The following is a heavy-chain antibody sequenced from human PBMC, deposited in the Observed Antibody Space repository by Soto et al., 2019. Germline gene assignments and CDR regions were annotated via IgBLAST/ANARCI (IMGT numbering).Heavy chain of an antibody. CDR3: AKDEAPYSSSALHAFDI. V-gene: IGHV3-23*01. CDR2: ISGSGGST. D-gene: IGHD6-13*01. CDR1: GFTFSSYS. J-gene: IGHJ3*02. Sequence: GGSLSLSCAASGFTFSSYSMSWVRQAPGKGLEWVSAISGSGGSTYYADSVKGRFTISRDNSKNTLYLQMNSLRAEDTAVYYCAKDEAPYSSSALHAFDIWGQGTMVTVSS.